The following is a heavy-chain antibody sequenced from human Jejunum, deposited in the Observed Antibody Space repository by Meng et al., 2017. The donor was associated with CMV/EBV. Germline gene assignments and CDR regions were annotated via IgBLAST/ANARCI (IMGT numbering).Heavy chain of an antibody. V-gene: IGHV3-21*01. CDR1: GLDFNTYT. D-gene: IGHD6-13*01. Sequence: AAAGLDFNTYTMNWVRQAPGKGLEWVSSITSGGRYIFYTDSVKGRFTLTRDNAKKSLSLQMNSLRAADTAVYYCATDYRRGAGPNWGQGTRVTVSS. CDR2: ITSGGRYI. CDR3: ATDYRRGAGPN. J-gene: IGHJ4*02.